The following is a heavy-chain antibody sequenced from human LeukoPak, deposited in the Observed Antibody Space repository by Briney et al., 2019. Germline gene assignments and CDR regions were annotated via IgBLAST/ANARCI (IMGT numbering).Heavy chain of an antibody. D-gene: IGHD1-7*01. CDR3: ARGVVVGQANYQSDY. Sequence: SQTLSLTCTVSGGPISSGDYYWSWIRQPPGKGLEWIGYIYYSGSTYYNPSLKSRVTISVDTSKNQFSLKLSSVTAADTAVYYCARGVVVGQANYQSDYWGQGTLVTVSS. V-gene: IGHV4-30-4*08. CDR2: IYYSGST. CDR1: GGPISSGDYY. J-gene: IGHJ4*02.